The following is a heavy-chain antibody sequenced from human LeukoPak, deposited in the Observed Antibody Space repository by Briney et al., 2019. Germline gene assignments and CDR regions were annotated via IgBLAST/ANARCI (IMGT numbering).Heavy chain of an antibody. J-gene: IGHJ6*03. Sequence: SETLSLTCTVSGGSISSSSYYWGWIRQPPGKGLEWIGSIYYSGSTYYNPSLKSRVTISVDTSKNQFSLKLSSVTAADTAVYYCARQLTYYNFRCGSPRYYYYYMDVWGKGTTVTVSS. CDR1: GGSISSSSYY. D-gene: IGHD3-3*01. V-gene: IGHV4-39*01. CDR2: IYYSGST. CDR3: ARQLTYYNFRCGSPRYYYYYMDV.